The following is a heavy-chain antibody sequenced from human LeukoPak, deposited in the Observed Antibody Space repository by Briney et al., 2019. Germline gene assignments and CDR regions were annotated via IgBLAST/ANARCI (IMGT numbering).Heavy chain of an antibody. CDR2: IIPILGIA. D-gene: IGHD3-3*01. CDR3: ARTAKLRSLEWLSAPHDAFDI. Sequence: VASVKVSCKASGGTFSSYAISWVRQAPGQGLEWMGRIIPILGIANYAQKFQGRVTITADKSTSTAYMELSSLRSEDTAVYYCARTAKLRSLEWLSAPHDAFDIWGQGTLVTVSS. V-gene: IGHV1-69*04. J-gene: IGHJ3*02. CDR1: GGTFSSYA.